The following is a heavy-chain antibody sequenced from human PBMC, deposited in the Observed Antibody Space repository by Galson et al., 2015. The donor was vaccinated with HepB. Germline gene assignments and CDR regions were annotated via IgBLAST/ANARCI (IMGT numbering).Heavy chain of an antibody. V-gene: IGHV3-30*18. CDR3: AKGIRYMDV. D-gene: IGHD1-14*01. Sequence: SLRLSCAAPGFTFSSYGMHWVRQAPGKGLEWVAVISYDGSNKYYADSVKGRFTISRDNSKNTLYLQMNSLRAEDTAVYYCAKGIRYMDVWGKGTKVTVSS. CDR1: GFTFSSYG. J-gene: IGHJ6*03. CDR2: ISYDGSNK.